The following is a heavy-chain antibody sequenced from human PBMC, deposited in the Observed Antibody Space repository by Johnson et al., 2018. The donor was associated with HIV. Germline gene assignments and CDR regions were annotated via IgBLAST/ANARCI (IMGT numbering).Heavy chain of an antibody. V-gene: IGHV3-30-3*01. J-gene: IGHJ3*02. D-gene: IGHD3-10*01. CDR2: ISYDGSNK. Sequence: QVQLVESGGGVVQPGRSLRLSCAASGITFSDYAMHWVRQAPGKGLEWVAVISYDGSNKYYADSVKGRFTISRDNSKNTLYLQMNSLRAEDTAVYYCARDRVWFGELYAFDIWGQGTMVTVSS. CDR3: ARDRVWFGELYAFDI. CDR1: GITFSDYA.